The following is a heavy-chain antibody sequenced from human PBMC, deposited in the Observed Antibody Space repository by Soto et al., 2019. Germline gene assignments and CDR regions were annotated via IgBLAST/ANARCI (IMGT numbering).Heavy chain of an antibody. V-gene: IGHV4-4*02. J-gene: IGHJ4*02. Sequence: QVQLQESGPGLVKPSGTLSLTCAVSGGSISSSNWWSWVRQPPGKGLDSIGEIYHSGSTNYNPSLKSRVTVSVDKSKNQFSLKLSSVTAADTAVYYCARASHMVTSNFDYWGQGTLVTVSS. CDR3: ARASHMVTSNFDY. D-gene: IGHD5-18*01. CDR2: IYHSGST. CDR1: GGSISSSNW.